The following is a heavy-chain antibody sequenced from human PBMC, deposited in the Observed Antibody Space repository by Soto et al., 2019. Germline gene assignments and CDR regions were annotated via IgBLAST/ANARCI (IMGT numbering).Heavy chain of an antibody. CDR2: IHPDGGHT. CDR1: GYTFTNYY. J-gene: IGHJ4*02. V-gene: IGHV1-46*01. CDR3: ARVDNDY. Sequence: ASVKVSCKASGYTFTNYYVQWVRQAPGQGLEWMGVIHPDGGHTTYSQKFQDRVTMTRDTFTSTIYMELSSLRSEDTAVYYCARVDNDYWGQGTLVTVSS.